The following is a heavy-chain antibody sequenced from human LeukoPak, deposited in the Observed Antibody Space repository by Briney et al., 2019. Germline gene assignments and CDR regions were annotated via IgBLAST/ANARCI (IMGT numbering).Heavy chain of an antibody. CDR2: ISGYDGDT. Sequence: ASVKVSCKASGYTFTSYGISWVRQAPGQGLEWMGWISGYDGDTNYAQTLQDRVIMTTDTSTNTAYMELRSLRSDDTAVYYCARDLRGDYCYYWVQGTLVTVSS. J-gene: IGHJ4*02. D-gene: IGHD4-17*01. CDR3: ARDLRGDYCYY. V-gene: IGHV1-18*01. CDR1: GYTFTSYG.